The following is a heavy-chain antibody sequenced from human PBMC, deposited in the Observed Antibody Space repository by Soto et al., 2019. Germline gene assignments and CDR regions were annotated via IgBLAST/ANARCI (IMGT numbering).Heavy chain of an antibody. CDR2: IYYSGST. V-gene: IGHV4-39*01. D-gene: IGHD2-21*02. J-gene: IGHJ4*02. CDR3: ARQRTSVVTQAYFDV. CDR1: GDSISSRSYH. Sequence: PSETLSLTCTGTGDSISSRSYHSGWIPQPPGKGLEWIGSIYYSGSTYNNPSLRIRVSMSIDTAKDHFSLKLKAVTAADTALYFCARQRTSVVTQAYFDVWGPGSLGTVSS.